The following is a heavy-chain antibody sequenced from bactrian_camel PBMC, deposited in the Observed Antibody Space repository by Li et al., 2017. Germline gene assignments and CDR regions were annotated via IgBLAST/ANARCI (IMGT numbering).Heavy chain of an antibody. CDR2: ISGRE. Sequence: VQLVESGGGSVQAGGSLTLSCSGYTVETHCMGWFRQAPGKEREGVAAISGRETYADSVMGRFYISKDSASKILYLQMKNLKPEDSGTYICAVDCAGFFGPLDQKRYSYWGQGTQVTVS. J-gene: IGHJ4*01. D-gene: IGHD2*01. V-gene: IGHV3S53*01. CDR3: AVDCAGFFGPLDQKRYSY. CDR1: GYTVETHC.